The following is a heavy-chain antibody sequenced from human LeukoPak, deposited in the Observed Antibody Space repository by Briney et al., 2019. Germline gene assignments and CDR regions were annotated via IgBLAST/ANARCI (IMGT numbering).Heavy chain of an antibody. CDR2: IYYSGST. J-gene: IGHJ3*02. D-gene: IGHD6-19*01. CDR1: GGSISSSSYY. CDR3: ARDLAVAGDAFDI. V-gene: IGHV4-39*07. Sequence: SETLSLTCTVSGGSISSSSYYWGWIRQPPGKGLEWIGSIYYSGSTYYNPSLKSRVTISVDTSKNQFSLKLSSVTAADTAVYYCARDLAVAGDAFDIWGQGTMVTVSS.